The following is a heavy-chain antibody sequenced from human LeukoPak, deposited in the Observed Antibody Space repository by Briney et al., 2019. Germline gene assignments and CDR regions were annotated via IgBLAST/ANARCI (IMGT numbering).Heavy chain of an antibody. CDR3: ARSAYGSGSFFDY. Sequence: GGSLRLSCAASGFTFSSYGMNWVRQAPGKGLEWVSSISSSSSYIYYADSVKGRFTISRDNAKNSLYLQMNSLRAEDTAVYYCARSAYGSGSFFDYWGQGTLVTVSS. J-gene: IGHJ4*02. V-gene: IGHV3-21*01. CDR1: GFTFSSYG. D-gene: IGHD3-10*01. CDR2: ISSSSSYI.